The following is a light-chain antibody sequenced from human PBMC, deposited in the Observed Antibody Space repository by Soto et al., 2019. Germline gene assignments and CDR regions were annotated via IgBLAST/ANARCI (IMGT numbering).Light chain of an antibody. J-gene: IGKJ1*01. V-gene: IGKV3-11*01. CDR1: QYINTR. CDR2: QTS. CDR3: HQRQSWPRT. Sequence: EIVLTQSPATLSSFPGDRFTLSCRASQYINTRLAWYQHRPGQAPRLLIYQTSIRAAGIPARLSASGTGTDFTLTISDVQPEDFAVYYCHQRQSWPRTFGQGTKVDIK.